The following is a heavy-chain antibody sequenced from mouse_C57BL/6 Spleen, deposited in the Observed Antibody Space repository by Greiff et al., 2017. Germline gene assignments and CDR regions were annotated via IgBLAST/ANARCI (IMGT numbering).Heavy chain of an antibody. V-gene: IGHV2-2*01. CDR1: GFSLTSYG. CDR2: IWSGGST. Sequence: VQLQQSGPGLVQPSQSLSITCTVSGFSLTSYGVHWVRQSPGKGLEWLGVIWSGGSTDYNAAFISRLSISKDNSKSQVFFKMNSLQADDTAIYYCARSALYYGSPHWYFDVWGTGTTVTVSS. J-gene: IGHJ1*03. D-gene: IGHD1-1*01. CDR3: ARSALYYGSPHWYFDV.